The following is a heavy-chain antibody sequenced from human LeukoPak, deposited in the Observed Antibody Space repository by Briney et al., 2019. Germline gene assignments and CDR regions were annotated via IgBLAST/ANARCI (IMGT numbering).Heavy chain of an antibody. Sequence: GGSLRLSCAASGFTFDDYAMYWVRQAPGKGLEWVSLISWDGGSTYYADSVKGRFTISRDNSKNSLYLQMNSLRAEDTALYYCAENGKPAASLIYYYYMDVWGKGTTVTVSS. J-gene: IGHJ6*03. V-gene: IGHV3-43D*03. D-gene: IGHD2-2*01. CDR3: AENGKPAASLIYYYYMDV. CDR2: ISWDGGST. CDR1: GFTFDDYA.